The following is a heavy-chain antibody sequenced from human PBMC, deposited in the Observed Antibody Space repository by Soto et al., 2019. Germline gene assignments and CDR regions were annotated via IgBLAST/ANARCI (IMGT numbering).Heavy chain of an antibody. CDR2: ISGSGGRT. Sequence: GGSLRLSCAASGFTFSSHDMSWVRQAPGKGLEWVSAISGSGGRTYYADSVKGRFTISRDNSKNTLFLQMNSLRAEDTAVYYCANCRYCNSAHYWGQGTLVTVSS. CDR3: ANCRYCNSAHY. V-gene: IGHV3-23*01. D-gene: IGHD3-22*01. CDR1: GFTFSSHD. J-gene: IGHJ4*02.